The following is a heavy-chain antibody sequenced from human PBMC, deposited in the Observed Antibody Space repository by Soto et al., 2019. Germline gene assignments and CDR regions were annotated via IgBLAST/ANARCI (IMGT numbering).Heavy chain of an antibody. J-gene: IGHJ4*02. V-gene: IGHV4-31*03. Sequence: QVQLQESGPELVKPSQTLSLTCTVSGGSISSGGYYWSWIRQHPGKGLEWIGYIYYSGSTYYNPSLKRRVTISVDTSKNQFSLKLSSVTAADTAVYYCARDAARYYFDYWGQGTLVTVSS. CDR3: ARDAARYYFDY. CDR1: GGSISSGGYY. D-gene: IGHD6-6*01. CDR2: IYYSGST.